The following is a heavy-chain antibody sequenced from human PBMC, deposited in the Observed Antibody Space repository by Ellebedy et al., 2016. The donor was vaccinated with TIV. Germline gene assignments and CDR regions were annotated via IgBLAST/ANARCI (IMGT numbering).Heavy chain of an antibody. V-gene: IGHV1-46*01. CDR3: TRGLSGSYSPRFDY. J-gene: IGHJ4*02. CDR2: INPRGGST. Sequence: ASVKVSCKASGYTFTTYYMHWVRQAPGQGLEWMGIINPRGGSTTCAQKFQGRVNMTRDTSTSTVYMELISLRSEDMAVYYCTRGLSGSYSPRFDYWGLGTLVTVSS. D-gene: IGHD1-26*01. CDR1: GYTFTTYY.